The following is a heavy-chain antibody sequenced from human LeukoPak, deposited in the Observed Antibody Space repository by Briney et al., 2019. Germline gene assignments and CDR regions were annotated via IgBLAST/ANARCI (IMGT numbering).Heavy chain of an antibody. Sequence: GGSLRLSCAASGFTFSSYAMSWVRQAPGKGLEWVTAISGSGGSTYYADSVKGRFTISRDNSKNTLYLQMNSLRAEDTAVYYCAKDLVTMVRGPRGLAFDIWGQGTMVTVSS. CDR3: AKDLVTMVRGPRGLAFDI. V-gene: IGHV3-23*01. CDR2: ISGSGGST. J-gene: IGHJ3*02. CDR1: GFTFSSYA. D-gene: IGHD3-10*01.